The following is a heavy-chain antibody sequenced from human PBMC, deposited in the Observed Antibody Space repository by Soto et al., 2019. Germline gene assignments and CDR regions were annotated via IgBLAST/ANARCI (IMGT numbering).Heavy chain of an antibody. CDR2: INPSGGST. CDR1: GETMRSDY. D-gene: IGHD1-26*01. Sequence: GAPVKGSCTGAGETMRSDYIHWVRQAPGQGLEWMGIINPSGGSTSDAQKFQGRVTMTRDTSTSTVYMELSSLRSEDTAVYYCARAGGRELPVDYWGQG. J-gene: IGHJ4*02. CDR3: ARAGGRELPVDY. V-gene: IGHV1-46*01.